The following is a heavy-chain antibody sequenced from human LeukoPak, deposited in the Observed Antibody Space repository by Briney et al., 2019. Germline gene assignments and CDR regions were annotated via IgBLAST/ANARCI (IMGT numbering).Heavy chain of an antibody. CDR2: INPSGGST. J-gene: IGHJ3*02. Sequence: GASVKVSCKASGYTFTSYYMHWVRQAPGQGLEWTGIINPSGGSTSYAQKFQGRVTMTRDTSTSTVYMELSGLRSEDTAVYYCARAQGTAMVRRAFDIWGQGTMVTVSS. V-gene: IGHV1-46*01. CDR3: ARAQGTAMVRRAFDI. D-gene: IGHD5-18*01. CDR1: GYTFTSYY.